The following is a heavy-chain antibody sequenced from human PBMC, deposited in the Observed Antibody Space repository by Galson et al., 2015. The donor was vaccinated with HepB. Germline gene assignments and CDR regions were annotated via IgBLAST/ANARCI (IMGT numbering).Heavy chain of an antibody. CDR3: AKYSQDLVVVPAAIYADY. CDR1: GFTFTRYA. CDR2: ITGSGRPT. J-gene: IGHJ4*02. Sequence: SLRLSCAASGFTFTRYALSWVRQIPGKGLEWVSAITGSGRPTHYADSVKGRFTISRDNSKNTLYLQMNSLRAEDTAIYFCAKYSQDLVVVPAAIYADYWGQGTLVTVSS. D-gene: IGHD2-2*01. V-gene: IGHV3-23*01.